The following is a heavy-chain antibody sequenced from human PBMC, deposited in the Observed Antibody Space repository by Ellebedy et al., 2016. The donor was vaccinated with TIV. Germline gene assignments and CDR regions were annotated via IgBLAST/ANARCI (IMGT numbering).Heavy chain of an antibody. Sequence: SVKVSCXASGYTFTSYGISWVRQAPGQGLEWMGGIIPIFGTANYAQKFQGRVTITADESTSTAYMELSSLRSEDTAVYYCARGYCGGDCYPSGNWFDPWGQGTLVTVSS. CDR1: GYTFTSYG. D-gene: IGHD2-21*01. CDR3: ARGYCGGDCYPSGNWFDP. V-gene: IGHV1-69*13. CDR2: IIPIFGTA. J-gene: IGHJ5*02.